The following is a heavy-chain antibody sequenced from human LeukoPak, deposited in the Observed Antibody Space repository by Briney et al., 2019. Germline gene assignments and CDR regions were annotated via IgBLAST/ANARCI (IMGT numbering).Heavy chain of an antibody. D-gene: IGHD6-19*01. CDR1: GFTVSSNY. CDR2: ISNNGGYT. Sequence: GGSLRLSCAASGFTVSSNYMSWVRQAPGKGLEWVSAISNNGGYTYYADSVQGRFTISRDNSKSTLCLQMNSLRAEDTAVYYCAKYETWTSGRYFDYWGQGTLVTVSS. J-gene: IGHJ4*02. V-gene: IGHV3-23*01. CDR3: AKYETWTSGRYFDY.